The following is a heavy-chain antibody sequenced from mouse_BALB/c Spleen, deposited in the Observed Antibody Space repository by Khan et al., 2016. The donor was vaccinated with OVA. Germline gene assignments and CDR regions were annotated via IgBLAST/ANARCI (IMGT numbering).Heavy chain of an antibody. Sequence: QVQLKESGAELAKPGASVKMSRKASGYTFTTYWMHWVKQRPGQGLEWIGYINPTSDYTDYNEKFKDKATLSADKSSSTAYMQLSSLTSEDSAVYYCARDRIDYWGQGTTLTVSS. V-gene: IGHV1-7*01. J-gene: IGHJ2*01. CDR1: GYTFTTYW. CDR3: ARDRIDY. CDR2: INPTSDYT.